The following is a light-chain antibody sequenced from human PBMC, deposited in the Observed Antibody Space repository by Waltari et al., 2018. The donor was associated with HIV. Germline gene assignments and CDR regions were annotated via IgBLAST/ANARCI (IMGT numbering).Light chain of an antibody. CDR1: QTVLTY. CDR3: QESYGAPPWT. CDR2: ATS. V-gene: IGKV1-39*01. J-gene: IGKJ1*01. Sequence: IQMTQSPSSLSASVGDRVTIPCRASQTVLTYLNWYQMKPGKAPKLLIYATSNLEGGVPSRFSGSGFGTDFTLTISSLQPEDFATYFCQESYGAPPWTFGQGTTVDVK.